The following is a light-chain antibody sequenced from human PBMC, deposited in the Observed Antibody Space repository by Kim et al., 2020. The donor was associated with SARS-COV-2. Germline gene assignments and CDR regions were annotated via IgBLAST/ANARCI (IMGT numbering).Light chain of an antibody. CDR1: QGINNY. Sequence: ASVGDRVTITCRASQGINNYLAWYQQKSGRAPKLLIYAASILESGVPSRFSGSGSGTDFTLTINSLQPEDFATYYCQQLNSYPLIFGGGTKVDIK. CDR2: AAS. V-gene: IGKV1-9*01. CDR3: QQLNSYPLI. J-gene: IGKJ4*01.